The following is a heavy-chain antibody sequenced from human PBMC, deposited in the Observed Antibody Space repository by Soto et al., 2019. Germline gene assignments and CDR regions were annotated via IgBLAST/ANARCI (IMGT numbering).Heavy chain of an antibody. CDR3: ATASWHCIRTSCPGWFDP. CDR2: FDLDDGET. Sequence: GASVKVSCKVSGYTLTELSIPWVRQAPGKGLEWMGGFDLDDGETIYAQKFQGRVTMTEDTSTDTAYMELSSLRSEETAVYYCATASWHCIRTSCPGWFDPWGQGTLVTVSS. J-gene: IGHJ5*02. V-gene: IGHV1-24*01. CDR1: GYTLTELS. D-gene: IGHD2-2*01.